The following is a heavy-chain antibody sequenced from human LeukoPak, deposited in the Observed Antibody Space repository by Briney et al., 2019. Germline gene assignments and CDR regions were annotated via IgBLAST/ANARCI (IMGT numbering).Heavy chain of an antibody. Sequence: GGSLRLSCAASGFTFSSYSMNWVRQAPGKGLEWVSSISSSSSYIYYADSVKGRFTISRDNAKNSLYLQMNSLRAEDTAVYYCARAIVGATRWFDPWGQGTLVTVSS. CDR2: ISSSSSYI. CDR3: ARAIVGATRWFDP. J-gene: IGHJ5*02. V-gene: IGHV3-21*01. D-gene: IGHD1-26*01. CDR1: GFTFSSYS.